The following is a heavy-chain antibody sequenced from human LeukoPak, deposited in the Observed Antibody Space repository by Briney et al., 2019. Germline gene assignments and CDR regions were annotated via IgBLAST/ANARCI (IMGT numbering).Heavy chain of an antibody. Sequence: GGSLRLSCAASGFPFSSYWMSWVRQAPGKGLEWVANIKPDGSEKYYVDSVRGRFTISRDNAKNSVYLQMNSLRAEDTALYYCTRDLPDYWGQGTLVTVSS. V-gene: IGHV3-7*01. CDR2: IKPDGSEK. CDR3: TRDLPDY. CDR1: GFPFSSYW. J-gene: IGHJ4*02.